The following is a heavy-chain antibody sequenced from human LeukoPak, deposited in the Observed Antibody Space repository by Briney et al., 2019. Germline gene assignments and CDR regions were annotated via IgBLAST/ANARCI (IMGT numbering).Heavy chain of an antibody. Sequence: SETLSLTCTVSGGSISSSSYYWGWIRQPPGKGLEWIGSIYYSGSTYYNPSLKSRVTISVDTSKNQFSLKLSSVTAADTAVYYCARPLPPYCSGGSCGPHYWGQGTLVTVSS. CDR1: GGSISSSSYY. CDR2: IYYSGST. J-gene: IGHJ4*02. CDR3: ARPLPPYCSGGSCGPHY. D-gene: IGHD2-15*01. V-gene: IGHV4-39*07.